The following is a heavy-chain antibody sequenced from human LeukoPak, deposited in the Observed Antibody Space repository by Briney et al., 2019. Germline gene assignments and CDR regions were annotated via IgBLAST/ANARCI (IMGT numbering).Heavy chain of an antibody. Sequence: SETLSLTCTVSGGSISSSSYYWGWIRQPPGKGLEWIGSIYYSGSTYYNPSLKSRVTISVDTSKNQFSLKLSSVTAADTAVYYCASSKNSDPWGQGTLVTVSS. CDR2: IYYSGST. CDR1: GGSISSSSYY. J-gene: IGHJ5*02. CDR3: ASSKNSDP. V-gene: IGHV4-39*01. D-gene: IGHD4-23*01.